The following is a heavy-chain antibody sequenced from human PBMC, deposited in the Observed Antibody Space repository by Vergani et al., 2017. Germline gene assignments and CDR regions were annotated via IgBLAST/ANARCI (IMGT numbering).Heavy chain of an antibody. CDR3: AKVGRSEVAGTFGAFDI. Sequence: EVQLVESGGSVIRPGGSLRLSCVASGFTFDDYGMSWVRQAPGKGLEWVSTLSASDRRTHYADSVKGRFTISRDNSKNTLFLHMNSLRPEDTAVYYCAKVGRSEVAGTFGAFDIWGQGTMVTVSS. J-gene: IGHJ3*02. D-gene: IGHD6-19*01. CDR2: LSASDRRT. CDR1: GFTFDDYG. V-gene: IGHV3-20*04.